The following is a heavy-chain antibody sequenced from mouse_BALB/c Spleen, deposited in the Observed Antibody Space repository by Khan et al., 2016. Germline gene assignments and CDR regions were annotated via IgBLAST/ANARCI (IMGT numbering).Heavy chain of an antibody. J-gene: IGHJ3*01. CDR3: AERPYYTTGFAY. V-gene: IGHV3-2*02. CDR1: GYSITSDYT. CDR2: IAYSGST. D-gene: IGHD2-12*01. Sequence: EVKLEESGPGLVKPSQSLSLTCTVTGYSITSDYTWNWIRQFPGNKLEWMGYIAYSGSTNYNPSLKSRISITRDTSKNQFFLQLSSVTTEDTATYYCAERPYYTTGFAYWGQGTLATVSA.